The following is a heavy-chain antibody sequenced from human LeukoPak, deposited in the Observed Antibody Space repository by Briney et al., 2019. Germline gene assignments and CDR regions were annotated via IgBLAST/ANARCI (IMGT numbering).Heavy chain of an antibody. D-gene: IGHD4/OR15-4a*01. CDR1: GFTVSSNP. Sequence: GALRLSCTVSGFTVSSNPMSWVRQAPGKGLEWVSFIYSSVTHYSDSVKGRFTVSRDNSRNTLFLQMNSLRAEDTAVYYCARRAGAYSHPYDYWGQGTLVTVSS. CDR2: IYSSVT. V-gene: IGHV3-53*01. J-gene: IGHJ4*02. CDR3: ARRAGAYSHPYDY.